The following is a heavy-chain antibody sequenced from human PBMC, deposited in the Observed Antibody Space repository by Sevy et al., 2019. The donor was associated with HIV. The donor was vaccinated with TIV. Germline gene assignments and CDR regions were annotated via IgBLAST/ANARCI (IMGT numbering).Heavy chain of an antibody. CDR1: GGSITSHY. Sequence: SETLSLTCTVSGGSITSHYWSWIRQPPGKGLEWIGYIHYSGSTNYNPSLKSRVTISADTSKNQFSLRLSSVTAADAAVYYCANHCDSSGYYIFQHWGQGTLVTVSS. J-gene: IGHJ1*01. CDR3: ANHCDSSGYYIFQH. V-gene: IGHV4-59*11. D-gene: IGHD3-22*01. CDR2: IHYSGST.